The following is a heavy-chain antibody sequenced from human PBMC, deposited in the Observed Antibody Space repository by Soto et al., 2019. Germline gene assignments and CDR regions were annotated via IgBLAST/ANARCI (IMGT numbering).Heavy chain of an antibody. Sequence: PSETLSLTCAVYGGSFSGYYWSWIRQPPGKGLEWIGEINHSGSTNYNPSLKSRVTISVDTSKNQFSLKLSSVTAADTAVYYCARIQLWPKYYYYYYGMDVWGQGTTVTVSS. CDR1: GGSFSGYY. CDR2: INHSGST. J-gene: IGHJ6*02. CDR3: ARIQLWPKYYYYYYGMDV. V-gene: IGHV4-34*01. D-gene: IGHD5-18*01.